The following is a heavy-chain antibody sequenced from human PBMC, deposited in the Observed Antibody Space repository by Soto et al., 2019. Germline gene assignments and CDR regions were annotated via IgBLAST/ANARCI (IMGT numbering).Heavy chain of an antibody. D-gene: IGHD3-10*01. Sequence: PGGSLRLSCAASGFTFSSYGMHWVRQAPGKGLEWVAVISYDGSNKYYADSVKGRFTISRDNSKNTLYLQMNSLRAEDTAVYYCAKDGGSGSYLDPWGQGTLVTVSS. CDR2: ISYDGSNK. V-gene: IGHV3-30*18. CDR1: GFTFSSYG. J-gene: IGHJ5*02. CDR3: AKDGGSGSYLDP.